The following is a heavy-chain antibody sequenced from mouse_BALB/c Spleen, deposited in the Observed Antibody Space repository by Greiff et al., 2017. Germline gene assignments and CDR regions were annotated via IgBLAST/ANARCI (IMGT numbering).Heavy chain of an antibody. V-gene: IGHV7-3*02. J-gene: IGHJ2*01. CDR2: IRNKANGYTT. Sequence: EVMLVESGGGLVQPGGSLRLSCATSGFTFTDYYMSWVRQPPGKALEWLGFIRNKANGYTTEYSASVKGRFTISRDNSQSILYLQMNTLRAEDSATYYCARETDGDYCDYWGQGTTLTVSS. CDR3: ARETDGDYCDY. CDR1: GFTFTDYY.